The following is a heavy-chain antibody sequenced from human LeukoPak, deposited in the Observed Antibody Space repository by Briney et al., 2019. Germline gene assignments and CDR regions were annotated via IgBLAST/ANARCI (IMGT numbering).Heavy chain of an antibody. D-gene: IGHD6-13*01. CDR3: ARDSSSWYNEY. Sequence: GGSLRLSCAASGFTFSKSWMNWVRQSPEKGLEWVANINQDGSEKYYVDSVKGRFTISRDNAKNSLFLQMNSLRAEDTAVYYCARDSSSWYNEYWGQGTLATVSS. CDR2: INQDGSEK. CDR1: GFTFSKSW. V-gene: IGHV3-7*05. J-gene: IGHJ4*02.